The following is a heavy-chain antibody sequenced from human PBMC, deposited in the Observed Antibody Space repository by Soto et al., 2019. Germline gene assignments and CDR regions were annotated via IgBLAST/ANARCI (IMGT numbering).Heavy chain of an antibody. J-gene: IGHJ4*02. CDR1: GFTFSSYR. V-gene: IGHV3-48*01. D-gene: IGHD2-15*01. Sequence: EVQLVESGGGLVQPGGSLRLSCAASGFTFSSYRMNWVRQAPGKGLEWVSYLSSSSSTIYYADSVKGRFTISRDNAKNSLYLQMNSLRAEDTAVYYCARSYCSGGSCYSPNSDYWGQGTLVTVSS. CDR3: ARSYCSGGSCYSPNSDY. CDR2: LSSSSSTI.